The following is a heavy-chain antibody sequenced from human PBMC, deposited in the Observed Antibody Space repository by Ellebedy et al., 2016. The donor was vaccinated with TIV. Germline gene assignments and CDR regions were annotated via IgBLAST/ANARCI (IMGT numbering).Heavy chain of an antibody. V-gene: IGHV1-3*01. CDR3: ARGPRTVLRNAISGLFDS. CDR2: INVASGDT. D-gene: IGHD2/OR15-2a*01. J-gene: IGHJ5*01. Sequence: AASVKVSCKASGYTFSQSAIQWLRQTPGQRPEWMGWINVASGDTQYSQRFQDRVIITRDTSATTVYMELSSLRSEDTAIYYCARGPRTVLRNAISGLFDSWGQGSPVSVS. CDR1: GYTFSQSA.